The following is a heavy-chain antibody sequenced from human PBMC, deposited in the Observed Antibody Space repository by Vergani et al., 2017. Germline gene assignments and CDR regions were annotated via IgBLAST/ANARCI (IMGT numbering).Heavy chain of an antibody. J-gene: IGHJ5*02. V-gene: IGHV3-30*02. CDR3: EKDLGSSTWWGWFDP. CDR2: IQYDGSNK. CDR1: GFTFSSYR. D-gene: IGHD6-13*01. Sequence: QVQLVESGGGVVQPGGSLRLSCAASGFTFSSYRMHWVRQAPGKGLEWVAFIQYDGSNKYYADSVKGRFTISRDNSKNTLYLQMNSLRTEDTALYYCEKDLGSSTWWGWFDPWGQGTLVTVSS.